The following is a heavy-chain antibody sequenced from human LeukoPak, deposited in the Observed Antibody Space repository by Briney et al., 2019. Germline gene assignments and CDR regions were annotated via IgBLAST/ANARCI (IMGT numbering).Heavy chain of an antibody. CDR2: MNPNNGRT. V-gene: IGHV1-8*01. CDR1: GYTFINYD. D-gene: IGHD1-7*01. J-gene: IGHJ6*03. Sequence: ASVKVSCEASGYTFINYDTNWVRQAPGQGLEWMGWMNPNNGRTGYAQKFQGRVTMTRNSSISTAYMELNTLTSDDTAVYYCARGSWITGTTSYYYHMDVWGKGTTVTVSS. CDR3: ARGSWITGTTSYYYHMDV.